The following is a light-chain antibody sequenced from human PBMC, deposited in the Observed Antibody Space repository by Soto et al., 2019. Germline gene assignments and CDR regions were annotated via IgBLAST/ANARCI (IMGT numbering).Light chain of an antibody. V-gene: IGKV2-28*01. CDR2: LGS. CDR3: MQALQTPWT. CDR1: QSLLHSNGYNY. J-gene: IGKJ1*01. Sequence: DIVMTQSPLSLPVTPGEPASIPCRSSQSLLHSNGYNYLDWYLQKPGQSPQLLIYLGSNRASGVPDRFSGSGSGTDFTLKISRVEDEDVGVYYCMQALQTPWTFGQGTKVDIK.